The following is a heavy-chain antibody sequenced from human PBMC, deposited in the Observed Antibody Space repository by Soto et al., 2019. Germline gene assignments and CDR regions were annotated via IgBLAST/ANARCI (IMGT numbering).Heavy chain of an antibody. CDR3: ARATLVVTSISPPPTWYYYYYGMDV. CDR2: INHSGST. Sequence: PSETLSLTCAVYGGSFSGYYWSWIRQPPGKGLEWIGEINHSGSTNYNPSLKSRVTISVDTSKNQFSLKLSSVTAADTAVYYCARATLVVTSISPPPTWYYYYYGMDVWGQGTTVTVSS. V-gene: IGHV4-34*01. J-gene: IGHJ6*02. D-gene: IGHD3-22*01. CDR1: GGSFSGYY.